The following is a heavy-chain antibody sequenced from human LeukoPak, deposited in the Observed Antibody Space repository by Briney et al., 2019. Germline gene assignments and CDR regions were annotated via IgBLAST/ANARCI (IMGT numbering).Heavy chain of an antibody. CDR1: GFTFSSYT. Sequence: GGSLRLSCAASGFTFSSYTLSWVRQAPGKGLEWVSAISGSGGSTYYADSVKGRFTISRDNSKSTLYLQMNSLRAEDTAVYYCANPFSTPRSNYYIDVWGKGTTVTVSS. D-gene: IGHD2-2*01. J-gene: IGHJ6*03. V-gene: IGHV3-23*01. CDR3: ANPFSTPRSNYYIDV. CDR2: ISGSGGST.